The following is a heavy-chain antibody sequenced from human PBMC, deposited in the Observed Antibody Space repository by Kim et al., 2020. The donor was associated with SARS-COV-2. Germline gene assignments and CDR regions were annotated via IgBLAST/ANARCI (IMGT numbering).Heavy chain of an antibody. CDR3: ARAEVGHNAFPI. J-gene: IGHJ3*02. V-gene: IGHV3-11*01. Sequence: SYYADSGEGRFTISRDNDRKSLYLHMSSLRAEDTAVYYCARAEVGHNAFPIWGQGTLVTVSS. D-gene: IGHD1-26*01. CDR2: S.